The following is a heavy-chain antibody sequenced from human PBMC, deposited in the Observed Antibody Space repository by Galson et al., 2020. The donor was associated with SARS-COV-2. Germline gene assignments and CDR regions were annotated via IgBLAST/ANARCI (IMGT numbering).Heavy chain of an antibody. CDR2: ISVYNLDT. CDR1: GYAFTTYT. Sequence: ASVKVSCKASGYAFTTYTLTWVRQAPGQGLEWMGWISVYNLDTKYAKRLQGRVTMTTDISASTAYMELRSLRSDDTAIYYCARVTRSSGWESFDYWGQGTHVTVSS. J-gene: IGHJ4*02. CDR3: ARVTRSSGWESFDY. D-gene: IGHD6-19*01. V-gene: IGHV1-18*01.